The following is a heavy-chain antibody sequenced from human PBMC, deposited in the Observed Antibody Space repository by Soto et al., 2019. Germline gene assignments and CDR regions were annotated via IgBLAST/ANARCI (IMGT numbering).Heavy chain of an antibody. CDR1: GYTFTSYD. Sequence: ASVKVSCKASGYTFTSYDINWVRQATGQGLEWMGWMNPNSGNTGYAQKFQGRVTMTRNTSISTAYMELSSLRSEDTAVYYCARLLVGYYGSGRHTDYWGQGTLVTVLL. D-gene: IGHD3-10*01. CDR3: ARLLVGYYGSGRHTDY. J-gene: IGHJ4*02. V-gene: IGHV1-8*01. CDR2: MNPNSGNT.